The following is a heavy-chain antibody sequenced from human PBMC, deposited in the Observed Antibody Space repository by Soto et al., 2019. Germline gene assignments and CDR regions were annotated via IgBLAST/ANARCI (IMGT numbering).Heavy chain of an antibody. CDR2: ISYDGSNN. D-gene: IGHD1-26*01. V-gene: IGHV3-30-3*01. CDR3: ARDFGSLGATTDY. J-gene: IGHJ4*02. CDR1: GFTFSSYA. Sequence: LRLSCAASGFTFSSYAMHWVRQAPGKGLEWVAVISYDGSNNYYADSVKGRFTISRDNSKNTLYLQMNSLRAEDTAVYYCARDFGSLGATTDYWGQGTLVTVSS.